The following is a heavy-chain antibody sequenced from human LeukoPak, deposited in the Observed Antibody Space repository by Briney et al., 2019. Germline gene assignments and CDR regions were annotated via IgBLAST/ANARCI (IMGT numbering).Heavy chain of an antibody. D-gene: IGHD5-18*01. CDR3: ARARVDIAMFTWLNWYFDL. Sequence: GRSLRLSCAASGFTFSNYTIHWVRQAPGKGLEWVAVISYDGSNKYYADSVKGRFTISRDNSKNALYLQMNSLRAEDTAVYYCARARVDIAMFTWLNWYFDLWGRGTLVTVSS. J-gene: IGHJ2*01. CDR1: GFTFSNYT. V-gene: IGHV3-30-3*01. CDR2: ISYDGSNK.